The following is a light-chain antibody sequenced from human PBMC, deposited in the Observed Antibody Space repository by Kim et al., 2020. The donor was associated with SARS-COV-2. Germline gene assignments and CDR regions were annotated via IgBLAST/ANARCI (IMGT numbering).Light chain of an antibody. V-gene: IGKV1-39*01. Sequence: GDRVIITGRASQSVITFLDWYQQRPGKGPKPLIYAASSLQSGVPSRFSGSGSGTDFTLTISSLQPEDFATYYCQQSYTFPYTFGQGTKLEI. CDR3: QQSYTFPYT. J-gene: IGKJ2*01. CDR1: QSVITF. CDR2: AAS.